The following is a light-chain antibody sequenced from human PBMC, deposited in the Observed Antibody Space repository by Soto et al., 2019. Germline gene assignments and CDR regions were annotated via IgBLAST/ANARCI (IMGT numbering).Light chain of an antibody. V-gene: IGLV1-47*01. CDR2: RNN. CDR1: SSNIGSNY. CDR3: AAWDDSLSGYV. J-gene: IGLJ1*01. Sequence: QPVLTQPPSASGTPGQRVTISCSGSSSNIGSNYVYWYQQLPGTAPKLLIYRNNQRPSGVPDRFSCSKSGTSASLAISGLRSEDEADYYCAAWDDSLSGYVFGTGTKVTVL.